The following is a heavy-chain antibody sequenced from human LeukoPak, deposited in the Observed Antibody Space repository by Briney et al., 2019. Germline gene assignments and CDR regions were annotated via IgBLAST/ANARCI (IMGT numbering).Heavy chain of an antibody. D-gene: IGHD5-24*01. J-gene: IGHJ3*02. V-gene: IGHV3-9*01. CDR2: ISWNSGSI. Sequence: GRSLRLSCAASGFTFDDYAMHWVRQAPGKGLEWVSGISWNSGSIGYADSVKGRFTISRDNAKNSPYLQTNSLRAEDTALYYCAKPPVVEMATIGDAFDIWGQGTMVTVSS. CDR3: AKPPVVEMATIGDAFDI. CDR1: GFTFDDYA.